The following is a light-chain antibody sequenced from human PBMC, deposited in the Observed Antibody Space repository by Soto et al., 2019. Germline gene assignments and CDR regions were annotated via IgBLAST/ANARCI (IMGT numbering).Light chain of an antibody. CDR3: QLYGSPSWT. J-gene: IGKJ1*01. CDR2: GAS. V-gene: IGKV3-20*01. CDR1: QSVSSSY. Sequence: EIVLTQSPGTLSLSPGERATLSCRASQSVSSSYLTWYQQKPGQAPRLLIYGASTRATDIPDRFSGSGSGTDFTLTISRLEPEDFVVYYCQLYGSPSWTFGQGTKVEVK.